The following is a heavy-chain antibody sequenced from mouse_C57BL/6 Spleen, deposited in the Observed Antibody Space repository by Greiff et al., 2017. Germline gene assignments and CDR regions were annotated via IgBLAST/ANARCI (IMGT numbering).Heavy chain of an antibody. J-gene: IGHJ3*01. Sequence: VQLQQPGAELVRPGSSVKLSCKASGYTFTSYWMDWVKQRPGQGLEWIGNIYPSDSETHYNQKFKDKATVTVDKSSSTAYMQLSRLTSEDSAVYYWARGAYYGGFAYWGQGTLVTVSA. CDR1: GYTFTSYW. CDR2: IYPSDSET. CDR3: ARGAYYGGFAY. V-gene: IGHV1-61*01. D-gene: IGHD1-1*01.